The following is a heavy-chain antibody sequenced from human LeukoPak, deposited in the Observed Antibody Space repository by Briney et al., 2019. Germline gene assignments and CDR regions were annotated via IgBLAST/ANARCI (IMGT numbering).Heavy chain of an antibody. CDR2: IYPGDSDT. J-gene: IGHJ3*02. D-gene: IGHD3-10*01. CDR1: GYSFTSYW. Sequence: GESLKISCKGSGYSFTSYWIGWVRQMPGKGLEWMGIIYPGDSDTRYSPSFQGQVTISADKSISTAYLQWSSLKASDTAMYYCASNTEPRIYGSGHYAFDIWGQGTMVTVSS. CDR3: ASNTEPRIYGSGHYAFDI. V-gene: IGHV5-51*01.